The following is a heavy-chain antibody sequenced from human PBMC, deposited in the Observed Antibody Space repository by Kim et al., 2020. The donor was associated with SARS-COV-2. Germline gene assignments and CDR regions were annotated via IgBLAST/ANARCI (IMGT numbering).Heavy chain of an antibody. V-gene: IGHV3-33*01. J-gene: IGHJ4*02. CDR2: IWYDGSNK. CDR3: ARDRRDFWSGYYMYYFDY. D-gene: IGHD3-3*01. CDR1: GLTFSSYG. Sequence: GGSLRLSCAASGLTFSSYGMHWVRQAPGKGLEWVAVIWYDGSNKYYADSVKGRFTISRDNSKNTLYLQMNSLRAEDTAVYYCARDRRDFWSGYYMYYFDYWGQGTLVTVSS.